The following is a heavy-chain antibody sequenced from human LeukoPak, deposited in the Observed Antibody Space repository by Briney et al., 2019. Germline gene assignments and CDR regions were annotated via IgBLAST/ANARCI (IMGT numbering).Heavy chain of an antibody. V-gene: IGHV1-2*02. D-gene: IGHD3-9*01. CDR2: IIPNSGGT. Sequence: ASVKVSCKASGYTFTGYYMHWVRQAPGQGLEWMGWIIPNSGGTNHAQKFQGRVTMTRDTSISTAYMELSRLRSDDTAVYYCARDRAPVLRYFDWLPVAGTDFPNFDYWGQGTLVTVSS. CDR1: GYTFTGYY. J-gene: IGHJ4*02. CDR3: ARDRAPVLRYFDWLPVAGTDFPNFDY.